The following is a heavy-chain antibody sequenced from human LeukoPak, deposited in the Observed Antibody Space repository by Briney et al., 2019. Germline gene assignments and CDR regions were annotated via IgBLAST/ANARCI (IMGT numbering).Heavy chain of an antibody. CDR2: ISWNGGTI. CDR3: AKGPTYSSSSLFDY. CDR1: GFTFHDYA. D-gene: IGHD6-6*01. J-gene: IGHJ4*02. V-gene: IGHV3-9*03. Sequence: GRSLRLSCAASGFTFHDYAMHWVRQAPGKGLEWVSGISWNGGTIDYADSVKGRFTISRDNAKNSLYLQMNSLRPEDMALYYCAKGPTYSSSSLFDYWGQGVLVAVSS.